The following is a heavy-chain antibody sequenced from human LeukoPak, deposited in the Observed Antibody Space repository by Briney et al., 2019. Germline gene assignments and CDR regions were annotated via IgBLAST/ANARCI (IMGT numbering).Heavy chain of an antibody. J-gene: IGHJ4*02. V-gene: IGHV3-20*04. Sequence: PGGSLRLSCAASGFTFDDYVMSWVRQAPGQGLEWGSGINWNGGSTGYADSVKGRFTTSRDNAKNSLYMQMNSLRAEDTALYYCAREDYDILAGYSGITYWGQGTLVTVSS. CDR1: GFTFDDYV. CDR2: INWNGGST. D-gene: IGHD3-9*01. CDR3: AREDYDILAGYSGITY.